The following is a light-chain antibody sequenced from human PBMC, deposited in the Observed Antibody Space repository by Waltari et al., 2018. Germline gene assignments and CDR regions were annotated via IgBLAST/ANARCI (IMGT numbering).Light chain of an antibody. CDR2: GVS. J-gene: IGKJ2*01. CDR1: RSVSRAY. Sequence: ELVLKQSPGTLSLSPGERAALSCRASRSVSRAYLAWYQQKPGQSPRLLIYGVSSRASGIPDRFSRSGSGTDFTLTISRLETEDFAVYDCQHYGNSLYTFGQGTKLGIK. CDR3: QHYGNSLYT. V-gene: IGKV3-20*01.